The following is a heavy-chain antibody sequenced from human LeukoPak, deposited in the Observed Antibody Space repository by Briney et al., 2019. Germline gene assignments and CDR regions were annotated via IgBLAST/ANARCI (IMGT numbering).Heavy chain of an antibody. CDR2: ISYDGSNK. Sequence: GGSLRLSCAASGFTFSSYAMHWVRQAPGKGLEWVAVISYDGSNKYYADSVKGRFTISRDNSKNTLYLQMNSLRAEDTAVYYCARWIAVAGTGDYWGQGTLVTVSS. D-gene: IGHD6-19*01. CDR3: ARWIAVAGTGDY. J-gene: IGHJ4*02. V-gene: IGHV3-30-3*01. CDR1: GFTFSSYA.